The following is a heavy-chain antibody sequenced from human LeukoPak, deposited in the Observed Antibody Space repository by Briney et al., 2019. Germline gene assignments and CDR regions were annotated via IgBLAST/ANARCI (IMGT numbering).Heavy chain of an antibody. CDR1: GGTFSSYA. D-gene: IGHD2-15*01. J-gene: IGHJ4*02. Sequence: SVKVSCKASGGTFSSYAISWVRQAPGQGLEWMGGIIPIFGTANYAQKLQGRVTMTTDTSTSTAYMELRSLRSDDTAVYYCARVAPNRRYCSGGSCLNYFDYWGQGTLVTVSS. CDR3: ARVAPNRRYCSGGSCLNYFDY. V-gene: IGHV1-69*05. CDR2: IIPIFGTA.